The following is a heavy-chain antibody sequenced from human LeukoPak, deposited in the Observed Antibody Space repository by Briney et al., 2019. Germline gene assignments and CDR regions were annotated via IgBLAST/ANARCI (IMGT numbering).Heavy chain of an antibody. J-gene: IGHJ4*02. CDR3: ASDIVGATR. CDR1: GFTFSSYA. Sequence: PGGSLRLSCAASGFTFSSYAMSWVRQAPGKGLEWVSAISGSGGSTYYADSVKGRFTISRDNAKNSLYLQMNSLGAEDTAVYYCASDIVGATRWGQGTLVTVSS. D-gene: IGHD1-26*01. CDR2: ISGSGGST. V-gene: IGHV3-23*01.